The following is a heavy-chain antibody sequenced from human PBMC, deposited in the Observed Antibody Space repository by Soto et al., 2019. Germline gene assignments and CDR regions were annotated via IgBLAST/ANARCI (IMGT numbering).Heavy chain of an antibody. CDR3: ARDCRGYCDSTGHY. J-gene: IGHJ4*02. Sequence: PGGSLRLSCAASGFTFSSYCMTWVRQAPGKGLEWVAYISRDGSERYYVDSVKGRFTISRDNAENSLYLQMNSLRAEDTAVYYCARDCRGYCDSTGHYWGRGILVTVSS. V-gene: IGHV3-7*05. D-gene: IGHD2-2*01. CDR1: GFTFSSYC. CDR2: ISRDGSER.